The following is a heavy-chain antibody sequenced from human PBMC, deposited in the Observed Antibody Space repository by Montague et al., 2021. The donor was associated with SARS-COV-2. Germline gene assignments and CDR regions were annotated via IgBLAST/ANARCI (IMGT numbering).Heavy chain of an antibody. Sequence: SETLSLTCTVSGGSISNYYWSWIRQPPGKGLEWIGRIYYSGSTNYNPSLKSRVSISVDTSKNQFSLKLSSVAAADTAVYYCARVCSARSGGGCAFDYWGQGTLVTVSS. V-gene: IGHV4-59*12. CDR3: ARVCSARSGGGCAFDY. D-gene: IGHD1-26*01. CDR2: IYYSGST. CDR1: GGSISNYY. J-gene: IGHJ4*02.